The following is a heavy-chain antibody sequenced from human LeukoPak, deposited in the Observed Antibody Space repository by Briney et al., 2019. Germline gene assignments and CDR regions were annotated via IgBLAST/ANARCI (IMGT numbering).Heavy chain of an antibody. CDR1: GGSISSYY. V-gene: IGHV4-4*07. J-gene: IGHJ5*02. Sequence: PSETLSLTCTVSGGSISSYYWSWIRQPAGKGLEWIGRIYTSGSTNYNPPLKSRVTMSVDTSKNQFSLKLSSVTAADTAVYYCASERVNYDFWSGVPDFDPWGQGTLVTVSS. D-gene: IGHD3-3*01. CDR3: ASERVNYDFWSGVPDFDP. CDR2: IYTSGST.